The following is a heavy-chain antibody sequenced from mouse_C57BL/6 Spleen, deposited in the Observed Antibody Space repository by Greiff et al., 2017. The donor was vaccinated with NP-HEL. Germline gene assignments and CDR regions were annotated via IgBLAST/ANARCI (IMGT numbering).Heavy chain of an antibody. CDR3: ASYGIIAAAMDY. D-gene: IGHD1-1*01. V-gene: IGHV1-81*01. Sequence: QVQLKQSGAELARPGASVKLSCKASGYTFTSYGISWVKQRTGQGLEWIGEIYPRSGNTYYNEKFKGKATLTADKSSSTAYMELRSLTSEDSAVYFCASYGIIAAAMDYWGQGTSVTVSS. J-gene: IGHJ4*01. CDR2: IYPRSGNT. CDR1: GYTFTSYG.